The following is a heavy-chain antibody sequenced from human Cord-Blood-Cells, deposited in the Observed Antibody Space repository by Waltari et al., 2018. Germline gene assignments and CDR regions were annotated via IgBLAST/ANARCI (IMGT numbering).Heavy chain of an antibody. J-gene: IGHJ4*02. D-gene: IGHD2-8*01. CDR3: ANNGVRD. CDR1: GGSISGYY. Sequence: QVQLQQWGAGLSKPSATLSLTCAASGGSISGYYWSWIRQPPGKGLEWIGEINHSGSTNYNPSLKSRVTISVDTSKNQFSLKLSSVTAADTAVYYCANNGVRDWGQGTLVTVSS. V-gene: IGHV4-34*01. CDR2: INHSGST.